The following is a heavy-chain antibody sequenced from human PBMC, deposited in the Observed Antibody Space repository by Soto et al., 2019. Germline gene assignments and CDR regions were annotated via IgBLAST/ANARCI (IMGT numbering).Heavy chain of an antibody. CDR3: EHRNYGSRWYDWFDP. CDR1: AFSLTTSGVG. CDR2: IYWDDDK. Sequence: QITLKESGPPLVKPTQTLTLTCTFSAFSLTTSGVGVGWIRQPPGKALEWLALIYWDDDKRYSPSLKSRLTIPKDTSKNHVVLTMTNMDPVDTATYYCEHRNYGSRWYDWFDPWGQGTLVTVSS. D-gene: IGHD6-13*01. V-gene: IGHV2-5*02. J-gene: IGHJ5*02.